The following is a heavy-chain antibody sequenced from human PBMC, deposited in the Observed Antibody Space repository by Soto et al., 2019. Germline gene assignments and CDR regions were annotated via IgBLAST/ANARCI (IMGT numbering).Heavy chain of an antibody. CDR3: AKVGYWSRTSCRGAFDY. J-gene: IGHJ4*02. V-gene: IGHV3-23*01. Sequence: EVQLLESGGGLVQPGGSLRLSCAASGFTFSSYAMSWVRQAPGKRLEWVSAISGSGGSTYYADSVKGRFTISRDNSKNTLYLQMNSLRAEDTAVYYCAKVGYWSRTSCRGAFDYWGQGTLVIVAS. CDR1: GFTFSSYA. D-gene: IGHD2-2*03. CDR2: ISGSGGST.